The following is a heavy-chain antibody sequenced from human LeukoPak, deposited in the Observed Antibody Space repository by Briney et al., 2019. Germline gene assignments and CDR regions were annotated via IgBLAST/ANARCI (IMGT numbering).Heavy chain of an antibody. CDR1: GYTFTSYA. CDR3: ARDQSGYDYFNLFHP. CDR2: INAGNGNT. D-gene: IGHD5-12*01. V-gene: IGHV1-3*01. Sequence: ASVKVSCKASGYTFTSYAMHWVRQAPGQRLEWMGWINAGNGNTKYSQKFQGRVTITRDTSASTAYMELSSLRSEDTAVYYCARDQSGYDYFNLFHPWGEGTLVTVPS. J-gene: IGHJ5*02.